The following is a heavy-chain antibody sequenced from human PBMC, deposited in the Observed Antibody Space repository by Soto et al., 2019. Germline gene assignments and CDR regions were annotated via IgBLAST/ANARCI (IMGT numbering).Heavy chain of an antibody. V-gene: IGHV3-73*01. J-gene: IGHJ6*02. CDR3: TRHVRESPYYYYYGMDV. Sequence: GGSLRLSCAASGFTFSGSAMHWVRQASGKGLEWVGRIRSKANSYATAYAASVKGRFTISRDDSKNTAYLQMNSLKTEDTAVYYCTRHVRESPYYYYYGMDVWGQGTTVTVSS. CDR2: IRSKANSYAT. CDR1: GFTFSGSA.